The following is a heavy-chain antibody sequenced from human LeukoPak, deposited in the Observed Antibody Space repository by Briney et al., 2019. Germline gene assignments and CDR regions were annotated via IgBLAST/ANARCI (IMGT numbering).Heavy chain of an antibody. J-gene: IGHJ4*02. V-gene: IGHV1-18*01. CDR1: GYTFTSYG. Sequence: ASVKVSCKASGYTFTSYGISWVRQAPGLGLEWMGWISAYNGNTNYAQKLQGRVTMTTDTSTSTAYMELRSLRSDDTAVYYCARALRDGYNYPVFDYWGQGTLVTVSS. CDR2: ISAYNGNT. CDR3: ARALRDGYNYPVFDY. D-gene: IGHD5-24*01.